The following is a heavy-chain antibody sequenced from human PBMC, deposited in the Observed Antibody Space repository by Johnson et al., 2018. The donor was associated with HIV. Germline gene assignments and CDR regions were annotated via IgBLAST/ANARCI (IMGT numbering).Heavy chain of an antibody. CDR1: GFTVSSNY. CDR3: VSSAQWSGWPPGAFDI. CDR2: IYSGGST. Sequence: VQLVESGGGLIQPWGSLRLSCAASGFTVSSNYMSWVRQAPGKGLEWVSVIYSGGSTYYADSVKGRFTISRDNSKNTLDLQMNSLRAEDTAVYYCVSSAQWSGWPPGAFDIWGQGTMVIVSS. V-gene: IGHV3-53*01. J-gene: IGHJ3*02. D-gene: IGHD6-19*01.